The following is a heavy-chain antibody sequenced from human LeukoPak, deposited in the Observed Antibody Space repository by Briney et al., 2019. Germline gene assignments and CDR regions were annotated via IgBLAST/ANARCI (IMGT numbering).Heavy chain of an antibody. V-gene: IGHV1-18*01. CDR2: ISAYNGNT. D-gene: IGHD3-22*01. CDR1: GYTFTSYG. Sequence: ASVKVSCKASGYTFTSYGISWVRQALGQGLEWMGWISAYNGNTNYAQKLQGRVTMTTDTSTSTAYMELRSLRSDDTAVYYCARNYDSSGYTYYFDYWGQGTLVTVSS. J-gene: IGHJ4*02. CDR3: ARNYDSSGYTYYFDY.